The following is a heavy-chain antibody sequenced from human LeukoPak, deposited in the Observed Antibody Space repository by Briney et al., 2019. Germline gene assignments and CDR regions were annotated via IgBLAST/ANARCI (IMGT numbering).Heavy chain of an antibody. CDR2: IKQDGSEK. Sequence: GGSLRLSCAASGFTFSSYAMSWVRQAPGKGLEWVANIKQDGSEKYYVDSVKGRFTISRDNAKNSLYLQMNSLRAEDTAVHYCARVSGWYVPLDYWGQGTLVTVSS. V-gene: IGHV3-7*01. CDR3: ARVSGWYVPLDY. CDR1: GFTFSSYA. D-gene: IGHD6-19*01. J-gene: IGHJ4*02.